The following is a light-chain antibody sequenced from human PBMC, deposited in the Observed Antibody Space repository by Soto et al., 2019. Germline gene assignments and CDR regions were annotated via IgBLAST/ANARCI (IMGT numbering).Light chain of an antibody. J-gene: IGKJ4*01. Sequence: IVMTQSPATLSVSLGERATLSCRASQSITSNLAWYQQKPGQAPRLLMFRASIRAAGFPDRFSGSGSGTEFNITISRLQSEDSAVYYCQQYNNWPRATFGGGTKVDI. CDR2: RAS. CDR3: QQYNNWPRAT. V-gene: IGKV3-15*01. CDR1: QSITSN.